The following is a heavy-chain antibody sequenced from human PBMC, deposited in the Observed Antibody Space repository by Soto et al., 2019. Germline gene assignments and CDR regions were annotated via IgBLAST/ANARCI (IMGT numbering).Heavy chain of an antibody. CDR1: GDSVSSNSNA. V-gene: IGHV6-1*01. CDR2: TYYRSKWYI. Sequence: SQTLSLTCAISGDSVSSNSNAWNWIRQSPSRGLEWLGRTYYRSKWYIDYAVSVKGRITINADTSKNQFSLEVHSVTPEDTSVYDCARANEREVFDFWGLGTLVTVSS. CDR3: ARANEREVFDF. J-gene: IGHJ4*02. D-gene: IGHD1-26*01.